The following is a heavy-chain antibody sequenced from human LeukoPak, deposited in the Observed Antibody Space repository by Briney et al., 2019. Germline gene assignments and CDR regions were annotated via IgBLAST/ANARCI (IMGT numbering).Heavy chain of an antibody. Sequence: PGGSLRLSCAASGFTFSNYVMQWVRQAPGKGLEWVALIAHDGSNKYYADSVKGRFTISRDNSKNTLYLQMDSLRAEDTAVYYCAREQLLWFGDERGSIDYWGQGTLVTVSS. D-gene: IGHD3-10*01. CDR3: AREQLLWFGDERGSIDY. V-gene: IGHV3-30*03. CDR1: GFTFSNYV. J-gene: IGHJ4*02. CDR2: IAHDGSNK.